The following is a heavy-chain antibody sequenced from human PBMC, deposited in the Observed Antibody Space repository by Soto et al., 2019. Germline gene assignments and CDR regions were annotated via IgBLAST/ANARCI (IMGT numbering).Heavy chain of an antibody. J-gene: IGHJ4*02. Sequence: PSQTLSLTCAISGDSVSSNSAAWNWIRQSPSRGLEWLGRTYYRSKWYNDYAVSVKSRITINPDTSKNQFSLQLNSVTPEDTAVYYCARMEVYSSGWHVYPEKAAVITYFDYWGQGTLVTVSS. V-gene: IGHV6-1*01. CDR1: GDSVSSNSAA. CDR2: TYYRSKWYN. CDR3: ARMEVYSSGWHVYPEKAAVITYFDY. D-gene: IGHD6-19*01.